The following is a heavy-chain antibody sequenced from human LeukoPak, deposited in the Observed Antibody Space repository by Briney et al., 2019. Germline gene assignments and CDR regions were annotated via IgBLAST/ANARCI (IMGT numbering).Heavy chain of an antibody. CDR3: ARAKWGRYDSSGPTY. D-gene: IGHD3-22*01. CDR2: ISSSSSYI. V-gene: IGHV3-21*01. J-gene: IGHJ4*02. CDR1: GFTFSSYS. Sequence: GGSLRLSCAASGFTFSSYSMNWVRQAPGKGLEWVSSISSSSSYIYYADSVKGRFAISRDNAKNSLYLQMNSLRAEDTAVYYCARAKWGRYDSSGPTYWGQGALVTVSS.